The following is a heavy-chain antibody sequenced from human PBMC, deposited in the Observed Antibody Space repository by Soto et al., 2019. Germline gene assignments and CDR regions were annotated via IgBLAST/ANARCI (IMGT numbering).Heavy chain of an antibody. V-gene: IGHV4-4*02. CDR1: SGSISTSNW. Sequence: QVQLQESGPGLVKPSGTLSLTCVVSSGSISTSNWWSWVRQPPGKGLEWIGEIYHSGNTDYNPSRKSRVTISVDKSRNQFSLKLSSVTDADTAMYYCARAAVLGYCTSISCLHFDIWGQGTMVTVSS. D-gene: IGHD2-2*01. CDR2: IYHSGNT. CDR3: ARAAVLGYCTSISCLHFDI. J-gene: IGHJ3*02.